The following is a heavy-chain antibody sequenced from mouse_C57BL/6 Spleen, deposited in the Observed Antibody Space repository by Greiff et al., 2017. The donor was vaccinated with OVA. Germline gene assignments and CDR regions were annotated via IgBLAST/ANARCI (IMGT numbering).Heavy chain of an antibody. D-gene: IGHD1-1*01. CDR3: AISAFMTTVVDALDY. CDR2: IHPSDSDT. J-gene: IGHJ4*01. V-gene: IGHV1-74*01. CDR1: GYTFTSYW. Sequence: VQLQQPGAELVKPGASVKVSCKASGYTFTSYWMHWVKQRPGQGLEWIGRIHPSDSDTNYNQKFKGKATLTVDTSSSTAYMQLSSLTSEDSAVYYGAISAFMTTVVDALDYWGQGTSVTVSS.